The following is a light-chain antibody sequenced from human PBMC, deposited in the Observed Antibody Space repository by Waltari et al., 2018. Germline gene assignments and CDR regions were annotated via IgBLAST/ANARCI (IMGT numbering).Light chain of an antibody. V-gene: IGLV3-1*01. CDR1: NLGDKN. CDR3: QAWDSSTYV. J-gene: IGLJ1*01. CDR2: QDS. Sequence: SYELTQPPSVSVSPGQTASITCPGDNLGDKNACWYQQKPGQSPVLVIDQDSKRPSGIPGRFAGSNPGNTATLPISGTQAMDETDYYCQAWDSSTYVFGPGTKVTVL.